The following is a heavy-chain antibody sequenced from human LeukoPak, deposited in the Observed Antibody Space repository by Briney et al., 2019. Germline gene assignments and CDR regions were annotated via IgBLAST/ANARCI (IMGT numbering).Heavy chain of an antibody. V-gene: IGHV3-23*01. CDR2: ISGSGGST. D-gene: IGHD3-10*01. CDR1: GFTFSGHN. Sequence: SGGSLRLSCAASGFTFSGHNMNWVRQAPGKGLEWVSAISGSGGSTYYADSVKGRFTISRDNSKNTLYLQKNSLRAEDTAVYYCAKGVRDGYFDYWGQGTLVTVSS. J-gene: IGHJ4*02. CDR3: AKGVRDGYFDY.